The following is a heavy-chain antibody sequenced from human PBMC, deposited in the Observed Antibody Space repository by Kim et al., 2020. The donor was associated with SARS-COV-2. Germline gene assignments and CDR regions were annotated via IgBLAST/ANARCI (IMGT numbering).Heavy chain of an antibody. CDR2: IKSKTDGGTT. D-gene: IGHD1-26*01. Sequence: GGSLRLSCAASGFTFSNAWMSWVRQAPGKGLEWVGRIKSKTDGGTTDYAAPVKGRFTISRDDSKNTLYLQMNSLKTEDTAVYYCTTRFIVGASTRRWGQGTLVTVSS. CDR1: GFTFSNAW. J-gene: IGHJ4*02. CDR3: TTRFIVGASTRR. V-gene: IGHV3-15*01.